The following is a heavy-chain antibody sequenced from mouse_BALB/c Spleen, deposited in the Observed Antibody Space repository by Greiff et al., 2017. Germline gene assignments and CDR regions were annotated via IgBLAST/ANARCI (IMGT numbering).Heavy chain of an antibody. CDR1: GFTFSDYY. CDR2: ISDGGSYT. Sequence: EVQLVESGGGLVKPGGSLKLSCAASGFTFSDYYMYWVRQTPEKRLEWVATISDGGSYTYYPDSVKGRFTISRDNAKNILYLQMSSLRSEDTAMYYCARGGYYYGSSPFAYWGQGTLVTVSA. V-gene: IGHV5-4*02. J-gene: IGHJ3*01. D-gene: IGHD1-1*01. CDR3: ARGGYYYGSSPFAY.